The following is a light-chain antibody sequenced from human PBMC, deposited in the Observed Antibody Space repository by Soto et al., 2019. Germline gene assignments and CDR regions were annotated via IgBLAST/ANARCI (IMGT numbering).Light chain of an antibody. J-gene: IGLJ2*01. Sequence: QSALTQPASVSGSPGQSITISCTGTSSDVGSYNLVSWYQQHPGKAPKLMIYEVTKRPSGVSNRFSGSKSGNTASLTISGLQAEDEADYYCCSYASSSLHVVFGGGTKLTVL. CDR2: EVT. V-gene: IGLV2-23*02. CDR3: CSYASSSLHVV. CDR1: SSDVGSYNL.